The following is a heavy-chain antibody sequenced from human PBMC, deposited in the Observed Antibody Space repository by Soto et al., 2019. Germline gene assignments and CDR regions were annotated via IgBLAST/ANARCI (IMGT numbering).Heavy chain of an antibody. CDR3: ARDPDAAQPLDY. D-gene: IGHD2-2*01. CDR2: INPGSDYI. Sequence: PGGSLSLPGEPLGFTFIGYSMNWVRQAPGKGLEWVSSINPGSDYIYYADSVKGRFTISRDNSKNSVYLQMNSLRAEDMALYYCARDPDAAQPLDYWGQGTLVTVSS. CDR1: GFTFIGYS. J-gene: IGHJ4*02. V-gene: IGHV3-21*01.